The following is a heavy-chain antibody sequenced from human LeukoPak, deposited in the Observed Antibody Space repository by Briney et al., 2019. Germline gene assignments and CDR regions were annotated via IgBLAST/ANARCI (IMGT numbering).Heavy chain of an antibody. D-gene: IGHD2-2*01. J-gene: IGHJ4*02. CDR2: IKQDGSEI. CDR3: AKDLWKYQLRTLDY. V-gene: IGHV3-7*01. Sequence: GGSLRLSCEVSGFTFGGYWISWVRRGPGKGLGWWPNIKQDGSEIYYVDSVKGRFTISRDNAKSSLYLQMNSLRAEDTALYYCAKDLWKYQLRTLDYWGQGTLVTVSS. CDR1: GFTFGGYW.